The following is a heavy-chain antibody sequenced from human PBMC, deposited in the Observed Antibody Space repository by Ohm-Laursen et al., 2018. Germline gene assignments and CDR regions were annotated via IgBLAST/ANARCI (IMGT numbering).Heavy chain of an antibody. Sequence: SSVKVSCKASGGAFNSYAINWVRQAPGQGLEWMGGIIPMFGTANYAQKFQGRVTITADESTSTAYMDLSSLTSDDTAVYYCACRERDYYDSSGYAFDYWGQGTLVTVSS. CDR3: ACRERDYYDSSGYAFDY. CDR2: IIPMFGTA. D-gene: IGHD3-22*01. J-gene: IGHJ4*02. CDR1: GGAFNSYA. V-gene: IGHV1-69*01.